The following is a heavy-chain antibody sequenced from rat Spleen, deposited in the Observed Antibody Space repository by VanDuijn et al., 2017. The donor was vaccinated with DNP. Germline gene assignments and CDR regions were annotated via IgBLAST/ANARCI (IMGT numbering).Heavy chain of an antibody. D-gene: IGHD3-2*01. CDR1: GFTFSSYG. CDR2: ISAGGGNT. V-gene: IGHV5S13*01. J-gene: IGHJ1*01. CDR3: ARWGTSDGYFDF. Sequence: EVQLVESGGGLVQPGRSLKLSCAASGFTFSSYGMAWVRQAPTKGLEWVASISAGGGNTYYRDSVKGRFTISRENAKNTLYLQMDSLKSEDTATYYCARWGTSDGYFDFWGPGTMVTVSS.